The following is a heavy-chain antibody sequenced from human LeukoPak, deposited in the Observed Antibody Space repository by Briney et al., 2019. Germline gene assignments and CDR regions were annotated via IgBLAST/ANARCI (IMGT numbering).Heavy chain of an antibody. CDR2: IYYSGST. CDR3: AREDSSGYLGY. Sequence: SETLSLTCTVSGGSISSYYWSWIRQPPGKGLEWIGYIYYSGSTNYNPSLKSRVTISVDTSKNQFSLKLTSLTAADTAVYYCAREDSSGYLGYWGQGTLVTVSS. D-gene: IGHD3-22*01. V-gene: IGHV4-59*01. CDR1: GGSISSYY. J-gene: IGHJ4*02.